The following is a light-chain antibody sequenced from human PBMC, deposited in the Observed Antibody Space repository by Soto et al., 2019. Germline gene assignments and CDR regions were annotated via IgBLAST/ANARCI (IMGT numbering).Light chain of an antibody. CDR3: QQANSFPIT. CDR2: EAT. Sequence: DIQMNQYVSCVSASVGVTVTITCRASQGLKFLAWYQQKPGKAPRLLIYEATNLQSVVQPRFSGSGSWTDSTRTISRLPPEACSTYVCQQANSFPITFGQGTRLEIK. J-gene: IGKJ5*01. CDR1: QGLKF. V-gene: IGKV1-12*01.